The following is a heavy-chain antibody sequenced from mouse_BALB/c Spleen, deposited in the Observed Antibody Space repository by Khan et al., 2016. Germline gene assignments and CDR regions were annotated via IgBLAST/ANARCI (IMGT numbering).Heavy chain of an antibody. Sequence: QVQLQQSGAELAKPGASVKMSCKASGYTFTSYWMHWVKQRPGQGLEWIGYINPSTGYTEYNQKFKDKATLTADKSSSTAYMQLSSLTSEDSAVYYCALYDGYYVDYWGQGTTLTVSS. D-gene: IGHD2-3*01. J-gene: IGHJ2*01. V-gene: IGHV1-7*01. CDR2: INPSTGYT. CDR1: GYTFTSYW. CDR3: ALYDGYYVDY.